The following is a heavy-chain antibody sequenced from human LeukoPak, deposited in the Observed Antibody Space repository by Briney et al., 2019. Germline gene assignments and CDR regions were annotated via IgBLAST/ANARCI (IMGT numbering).Heavy chain of an antibody. CDR2: ISYDGSNK. CDR1: GFTFSSYG. V-gene: IGHV3-30*18. D-gene: IGHD5-24*01. CDR3: AKFQGGYNVGDAFDT. J-gene: IGHJ3*02. Sequence: GGSLRLSCAASGFTFSSYGMHWVRQAPGKGLEWVAIISYDGSNKFYADSVKGRFTISRDNSKNTLYLQMNSLTAEDTAVYYCAKFQGGYNVGDAFDTWGQGTMVTVSS.